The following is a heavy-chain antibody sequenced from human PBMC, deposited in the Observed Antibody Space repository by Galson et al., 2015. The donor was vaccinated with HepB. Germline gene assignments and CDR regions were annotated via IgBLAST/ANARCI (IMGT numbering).Heavy chain of an antibody. V-gene: IGHV3-49*03. Sequence: SLRLSCAASGFTFGAYAMSWFRQAPGKGLEWVGFIRSKAYGGTTEYAASVKGRFTISRDDSKSIAYLQMNSLKTEDTAVYYCRGVRGVIFRSAGDDCWGQGTLVTVSS. CDR3: RGVRGVIFRSAGDDC. J-gene: IGHJ4*02. D-gene: IGHD3-10*01. CDR2: IRSKAYGGTT. CDR1: GFTFGAYA.